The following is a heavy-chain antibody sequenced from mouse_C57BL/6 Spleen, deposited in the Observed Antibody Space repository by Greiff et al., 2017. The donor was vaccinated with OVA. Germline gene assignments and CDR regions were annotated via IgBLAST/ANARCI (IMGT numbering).Heavy chain of an antibody. V-gene: IGHV1-42*01. Sequence: VQLQQSGPELVKPGASVKISCKASGYSFTGYYMNWVKQSPEKSLEWIGEINPSTGGTTYNQKFKAKATLTVDKSSSTAYMQLKSLTSEDSAVYYCARRKEGYSNYYAMDDWGQGTSVTVSS. D-gene: IGHD2-5*01. CDR2: INPSTGGT. CDR3: ARRKEGYSNYYAMDD. CDR1: GYSFTGYY. J-gene: IGHJ4*01.